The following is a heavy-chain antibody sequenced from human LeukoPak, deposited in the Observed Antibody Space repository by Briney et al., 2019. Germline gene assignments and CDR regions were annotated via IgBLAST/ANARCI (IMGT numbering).Heavy chain of an antibody. CDR3: ARAAWYRFDS. J-gene: IGHJ4*02. CDR1: GGSISNYY. CDR2: IHYSGNT. D-gene: IGHD2-15*01. V-gene: IGHV4-59*01. Sequence: SETLSLTCTVSGGSISNYYWSWIRQTPGKGLEWIAYIHYSGNTNYNPSLKSRVTTSVDTSKNQFSLKLSSVTAADTAVYYCARAAWYRFDSWGQGTLVSVSS.